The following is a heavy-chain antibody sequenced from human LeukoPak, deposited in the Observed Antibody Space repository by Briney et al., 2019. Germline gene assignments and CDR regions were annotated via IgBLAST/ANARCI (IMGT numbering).Heavy chain of an antibody. CDR1: GFTVSSNY. CDR2: IYSGGST. D-gene: IGHD3-10*01. Sequence: GGSLRLSCAASGFTVSSNYMSWVRQAPGKGLEWVSVIYSGGSTYYADSVKGRLTISRDNSKNTLYLQMNSLRAEDTAVYYCARARITMVRGAGYYMDVWGKGTTVTISS. J-gene: IGHJ6*03. CDR3: ARARITMVRGAGYYMDV. V-gene: IGHV3-66*01.